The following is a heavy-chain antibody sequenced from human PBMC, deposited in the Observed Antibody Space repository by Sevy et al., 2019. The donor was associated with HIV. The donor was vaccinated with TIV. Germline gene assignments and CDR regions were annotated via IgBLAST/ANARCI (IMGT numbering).Heavy chain of an antibody. Sequence: GGSLRLSCAASGFTFSTSAMHWVRQAPGKGLEWVAVISYDGSHKYYGNSVKGRFTLSRDNSKNTLYLQMNSLRAEDTAVYYCARVLIQLGAFDIWGQGTMVTVSS. CDR2: ISYDGSHK. CDR3: ARVLIQLGAFDI. CDR1: GFTFSTSA. J-gene: IGHJ3*02. V-gene: IGHV3-30*04. D-gene: IGHD5-18*01.